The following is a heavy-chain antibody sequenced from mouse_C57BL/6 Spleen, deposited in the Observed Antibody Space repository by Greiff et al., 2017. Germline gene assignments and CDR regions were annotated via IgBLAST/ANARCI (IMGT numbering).Heavy chain of an antibody. V-gene: IGHV1-82*01. CDR3: ARPYDGYYDWYFDV. J-gene: IGHJ1*03. D-gene: IGHD2-3*01. CDR1: GYAFSSSW. CDR2: IYPGDGDT. Sequence: QVQLKQSGPELVKPGASVKISCKASGYAFSSSWMNWVKQRPGKGLEWIGRIYPGDGDTNYNGKFKGKATLTADKSSSTAYMQLSSLTSEDSAVYFCARPYDGYYDWYFDVWGTGTTVTVSS.